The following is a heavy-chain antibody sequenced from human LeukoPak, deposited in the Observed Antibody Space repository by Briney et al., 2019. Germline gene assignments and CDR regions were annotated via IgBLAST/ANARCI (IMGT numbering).Heavy chain of an antibody. J-gene: IGHJ3*02. Sequence: DRGGSLRLSCAASGFTFSSNSMNWVRQAPGKGLEWVSYISSTSSTLYYADSVKGRFTISRDNSKNTLFLQMNSLRAEDTAVYYCASVPGTSSSVGHSFDIWGQGTMVTVSS. D-gene: IGHD6-6*01. CDR1: GFTFSSNS. CDR2: ISSTSSTL. CDR3: ASVPGTSSSVGHSFDI. V-gene: IGHV3-48*01.